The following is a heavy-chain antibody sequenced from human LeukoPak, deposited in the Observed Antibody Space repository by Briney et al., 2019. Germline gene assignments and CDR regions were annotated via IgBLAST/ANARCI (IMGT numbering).Heavy chain of an antibody. V-gene: IGHV4-59*01. J-gene: IGHJ4*02. CDR2: IYYTGYT. D-gene: IGHD1-1*01. CDR3: ARAPIGSVDY. Sequence: WTWIXLPPGKGLEWIAYIYYTGYTNYNPSLKSRVSISVDTSKNQLSLKLISVTAAGTAVYYCARAPIGSVDYWGPGAQVTVSS.